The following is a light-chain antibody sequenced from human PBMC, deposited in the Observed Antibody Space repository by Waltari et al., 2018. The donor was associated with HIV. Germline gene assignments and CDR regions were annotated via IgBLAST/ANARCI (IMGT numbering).Light chain of an antibody. CDR3: LLSFNGVVV. V-gene: IGLV7-46*01. Sequence: QAVVTQEPSLTVSPGGPVTLTCASSTGAVTSGHFPYWFHRRPGQAPTTLLYDTSNRHSWTPARCSGSLLGGKAALTVSGAQFEDEADYFCLLSFNGVVVFGGGTSLTVL. CDR2: DTS. J-gene: IGLJ2*01. CDR1: TGAVTSGHF.